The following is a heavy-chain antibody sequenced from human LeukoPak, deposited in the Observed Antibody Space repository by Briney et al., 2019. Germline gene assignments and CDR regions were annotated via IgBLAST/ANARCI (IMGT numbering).Heavy chain of an antibody. CDR3: AKSNGYGLVDI. D-gene: IGHD3-10*01. CDR1: GYSISSSNW. Sequence: SETLSLTCAVSGYSISSSNWWGWIRQPPGKGLEWIGNIFYSGSTYYSPSLKSRITISLDTSRNQFSLKLNSVTAADTAVYYCAKSNGYGLVDIWGQGTMVTVSS. V-gene: IGHV4-28*01. J-gene: IGHJ3*02. CDR2: IFYSGST.